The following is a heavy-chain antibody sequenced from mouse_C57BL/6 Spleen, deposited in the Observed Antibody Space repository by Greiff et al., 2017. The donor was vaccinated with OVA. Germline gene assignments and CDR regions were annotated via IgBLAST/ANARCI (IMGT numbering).Heavy chain of an antibody. V-gene: IGHV1-74*01. J-gene: IGHJ4*01. CDR3: AIEGGIYDGYYGDYYAMDY. CDR1: GYTFTSYW. Sequence: QVQLQQPGAELVKPGASVKVSCKASGYTFTSYWMHWVKQRPGQGLEWIGRIHPSDSDTNYNQKFKGKATLTVDKSSSTAYMQLSSLTSEDSAVYYCAIEGGIYDGYYGDYYAMDYWGQGTSVTVSS. D-gene: IGHD2-3*01. CDR2: IHPSDSDT.